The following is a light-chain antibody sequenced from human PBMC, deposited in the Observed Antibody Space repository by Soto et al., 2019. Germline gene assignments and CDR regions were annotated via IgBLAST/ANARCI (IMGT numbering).Light chain of an antibody. J-gene: IGKJ2*01. CDR3: HQYGSSPRT. Sequence: EIVLTQSPGTLSFSPGERATLSCRASQSVSSSYLAWFQQKPGQAPRLLIYGASSRATGIPDRFSGSGSGTDFTLTISRLEPEDFAVYYCHQYGSSPRTFGQGTKLEIK. V-gene: IGKV3-20*01. CDR2: GAS. CDR1: QSVSSSY.